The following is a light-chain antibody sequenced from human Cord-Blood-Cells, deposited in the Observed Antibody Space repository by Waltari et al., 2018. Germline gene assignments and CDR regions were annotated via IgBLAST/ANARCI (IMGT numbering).Light chain of an antibody. CDR2: DVS. CDR1: SSDVGGYNS. V-gene: IGLV2-14*01. CDR3: SSYTSSSTYV. J-gene: IGLJ1*01. Sequence: QSALTQTAPVSGSPGQSLTLSCTGTSSDVGGYNSVSWYQQHPGKAPKLMIYDVSHRPSGVSNRFSGSKSGNTASLTISGLQAEDEADYYCSSYTSSSTYVFGTGTKVTVL.